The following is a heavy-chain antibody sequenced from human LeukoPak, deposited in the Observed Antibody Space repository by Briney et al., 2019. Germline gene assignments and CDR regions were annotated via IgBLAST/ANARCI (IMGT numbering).Heavy chain of an antibody. J-gene: IGHJ5*02. CDR1: GFTFSSYA. Sequence: PGGSLRLSCAASGFTFSSYAMSWVRQAPGKGLEWVSAISGSGGSPYYADSVKGRFTISRDNSKNTLYLQMNSLRAEDTAVYYCAKASSIAARRDWFDPWGQGTLVTVSS. CDR2: ISGSGGSP. CDR3: AKASSIAARRDWFDP. V-gene: IGHV3-23*01. D-gene: IGHD6-6*01.